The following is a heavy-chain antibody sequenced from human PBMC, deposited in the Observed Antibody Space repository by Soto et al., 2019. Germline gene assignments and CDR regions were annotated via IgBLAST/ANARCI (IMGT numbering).Heavy chain of an antibody. Sequence: PSETLSLTCTVSGGSISSGDYYWSWIRQPPGKGLEWIGYIYYSGSTYYNPSLKSRVTISVDTSKNQFSLKLSSVAAADTAVYYCATASTQAVSWYFDLWGRGTLVTSPQ. D-gene: IGHD6-19*01. CDR1: GGSISSGDYY. V-gene: IGHV4-30-4*01. CDR2: IYYSGST. J-gene: IGHJ2*01. CDR3: ATASTQAVSWYFDL.